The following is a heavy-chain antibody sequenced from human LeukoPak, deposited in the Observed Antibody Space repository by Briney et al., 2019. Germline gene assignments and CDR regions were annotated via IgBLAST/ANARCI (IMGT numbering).Heavy chain of an antibody. V-gene: IGHV4-39*01. CDR2: IYYSGST. CDR3: ARGRDSSGYPHYFDY. D-gene: IGHD3-22*01. CDR1: GGSISSSSYY. J-gene: IGHJ4*02. Sequence: PSETLSLTCTVSGGSISSSSYYWGWIRQPPGKGLEWMGSIYYSGSTYYNPSLKSRVTISVDTSKNQFSLKLSSVTAADTAVYYCARGRDSSGYPHYFDYWGQGTLVTVSS.